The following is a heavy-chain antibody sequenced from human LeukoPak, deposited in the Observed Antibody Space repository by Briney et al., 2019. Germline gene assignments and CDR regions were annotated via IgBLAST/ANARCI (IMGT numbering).Heavy chain of an antibody. CDR2: IYPCDSDT. J-gene: IGHJ5*02. V-gene: IGHV5-51*01. CDR3: ARHHYSGLYNWFDP. CDR1: GYSFTNYW. Sequence: GESLKISCKGSGYSFTNYWLAWVRQMPGQGLEWMGIIYPCDSDTRYSPSFQGQVTISADKSISTAYLQWSGLKASDTAMYYCARHHYSGLYNWFDPWGQGTLVTVSS. D-gene: IGHD1-26*01.